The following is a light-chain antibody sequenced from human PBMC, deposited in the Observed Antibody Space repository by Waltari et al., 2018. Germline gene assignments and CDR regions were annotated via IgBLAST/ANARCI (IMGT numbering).Light chain of an antibody. Sequence: ETVMTQSPATLSVSPGERATLSCRASQSVSSNLAWYQQKPGQAPRLLSYGASTRATGIPARFSGSGSGTEFTLTISSLQSEDFAVYYCQQYNNWPLRTFGQGTKVEIK. CDR3: QQYNNWPLRT. CDR1: QSVSSN. V-gene: IGKV3-15*01. J-gene: IGKJ1*01. CDR2: GAS.